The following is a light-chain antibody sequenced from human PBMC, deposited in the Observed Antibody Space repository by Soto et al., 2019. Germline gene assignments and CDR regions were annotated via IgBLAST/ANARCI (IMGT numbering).Light chain of an antibody. CDR1: QGIDSS. CDR2: AAS. J-gene: IGKJ5*01. V-gene: IGKV1-9*01. CDR3: QQLHDYPIT. Sequence: ILLTQSPSSLSASVGDRLTTTCRASQGIDSSFAWYQQKPGKAPKLLIYAASSLQSGVPSRFSGSGSGTDFTLTISSLQPEDFATYYCQQLHDYPITFGQGTRLEIK.